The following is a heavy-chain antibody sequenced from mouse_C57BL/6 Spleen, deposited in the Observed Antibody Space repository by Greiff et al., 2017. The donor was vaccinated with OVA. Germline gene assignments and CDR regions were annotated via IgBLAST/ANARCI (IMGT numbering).Heavy chain of an antibody. CDR3: AREGSMVRSWFAY. D-gene: IGHD2-1*01. V-gene: IGHV5-4*01. CDR2: ISDGGSYT. CDR1: GFTFSSYA. Sequence: EVKLVESGGGLVKPGGSLKLSCAASGFTFSSYAMSWVRQTPEKRLEWVATISDGGSYTYYPDNVKGRFTISRDNAKNNLYLQMSHLKSEDTAMYYCAREGSMVRSWFAYWGQGTLVTVSA. J-gene: IGHJ3*01.